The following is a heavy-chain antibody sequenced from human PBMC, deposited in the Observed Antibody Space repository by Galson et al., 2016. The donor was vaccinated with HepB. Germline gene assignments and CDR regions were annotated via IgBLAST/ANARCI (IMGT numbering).Heavy chain of an antibody. D-gene: IGHD2-15*01. CDR2: IYPGDSAP. J-gene: IGHJ4*02. V-gene: IGHV5-51*01. CDR3: ARHVCSGGRCHQFFLDS. Sequence: QSGAEVKKPGESLKISCKGSGYRFNTYWIGWVRQMPGKGLEWMGIIYPGDSAPRYSPSFQGQVTISADKSISTAYLQWSSLKASDTAMSYCARHVCSGGRCHQFFLDSCGQGTLVTVSS. CDR1: GYRFNTYW.